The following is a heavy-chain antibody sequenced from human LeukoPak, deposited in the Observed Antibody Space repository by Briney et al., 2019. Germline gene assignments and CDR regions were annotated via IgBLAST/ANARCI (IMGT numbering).Heavy chain of an antibody. CDR2: IYYSGST. D-gene: IGHD3-3*01. V-gene: IGHV4-59*12. J-gene: IGHJ4*02. Sequence: SETLSLTCTVSGGSISSYYWSWIRQPPGKGLEWIGYIYYSGSTNYNPSLKSRVTMSVDTSKNQFSLKLSSVTAADTAVYYCARGGTYYDFWSGSLDYWGQGTLVTVSS. CDR3: ARGGTYYDFWSGSLDY. CDR1: GGSISSYY.